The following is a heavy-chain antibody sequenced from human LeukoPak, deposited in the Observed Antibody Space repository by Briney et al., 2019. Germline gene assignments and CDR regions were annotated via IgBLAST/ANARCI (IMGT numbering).Heavy chain of an antibody. V-gene: IGHV3-23*01. CDR1: GFTFSTYA. CDR3: ARVSRGVTHYYYYYMDV. Sequence: GGSLRLSCAVSGFTFSTYAINWVRQAPGKGLEWVSAISGSGSSTYYADSVKGRFTISRDNSKNTLYLQMNSLRAEDTAVYYCARVSRGVTHYYYYYMDVWGKGTTVTVSS. D-gene: IGHD3-10*01. J-gene: IGHJ6*03. CDR2: ISGSGSST.